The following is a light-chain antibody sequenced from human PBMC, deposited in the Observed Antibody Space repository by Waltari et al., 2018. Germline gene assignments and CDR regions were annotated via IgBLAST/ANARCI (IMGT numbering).Light chain of an antibody. J-gene: IGKJ2*01. Sequence: IQMTQSPSSLSASVGDRVTSTCQASQDISNHLNWYQQKAGKAPKLLIYDASNLEIGVPSRFSGRGSGTHFTFTISSLQPEDVATYYCQQYDDFPPYTFGQGTKVDIK. CDR3: QQYDDFPPYT. CDR1: QDISNH. V-gene: IGKV1-33*01. CDR2: DAS.